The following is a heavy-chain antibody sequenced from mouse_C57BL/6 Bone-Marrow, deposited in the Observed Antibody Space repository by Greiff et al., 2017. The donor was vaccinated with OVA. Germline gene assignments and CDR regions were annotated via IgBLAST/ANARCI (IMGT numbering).Heavy chain of an antibody. CDR3: TRHGSSFFAY. V-gene: IGHV5-9-1*02. J-gene: IGHJ3*01. D-gene: IGHD1-1*01. CDR2: ISSGGDYI. CDR1: GFTFSSYA. Sequence: EVKLVESGEGLVKPGGSLTLSCAASGFTFSSYAMSWVRQTPEKRLEWVAYISSGGDYIYYADTVKGRFTISRDNARNTLYLQMSSLKSEDTAMYYCTRHGSSFFAYWGQGTLVTVSA.